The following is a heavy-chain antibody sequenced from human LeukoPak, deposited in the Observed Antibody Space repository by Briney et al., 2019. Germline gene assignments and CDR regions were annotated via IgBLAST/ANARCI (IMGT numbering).Heavy chain of an antibody. V-gene: IGHV3-7*01. CDR3: ARDKTVGATLFDC. CDR2: IKQDGSEK. CDR1: RFTFSNYW. Sequence: PGGSLRLSCVASRFTFSNYWMSWVRQAPGKGPEWVANIKQDGSEKYYVDSVKGRFTISRDNAKNSLYLQMDSLRADDTAVYYCARDKTVGATLFDCWGQGTLVTVSS. D-gene: IGHD1-26*01. J-gene: IGHJ4*02.